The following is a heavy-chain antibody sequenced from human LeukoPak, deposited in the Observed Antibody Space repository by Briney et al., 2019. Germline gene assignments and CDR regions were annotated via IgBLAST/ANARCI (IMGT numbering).Heavy chain of an antibody. CDR3: AKVSYYGSGSSPAYFDS. V-gene: IGHV3-23*01. D-gene: IGHD3-10*01. CDR1: GFTFSSYA. Sequence: GGSLRLSCAASGFTFSSYAMSWVRQAPGKGLEWVSAISGSGGSTYYADSVKGRFTISRDNSKNTLYLQMNSLRAEDTAVYYCAKVSYYGSGSSPAYFDSWGQGTLVTVSS. CDR2: ISGSGGST. J-gene: IGHJ4*02.